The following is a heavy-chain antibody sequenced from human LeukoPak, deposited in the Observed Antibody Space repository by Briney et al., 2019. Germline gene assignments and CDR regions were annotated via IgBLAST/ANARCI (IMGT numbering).Heavy chain of an antibody. Sequence: ASVKVSCKASGYTFTAYYMHWVQQVPGQGLEWMGWINLNSGGTNYAQKFQGRVTMTRDTSISTAYMELSSLRSEDTAVYFCARGRITDYYDSSGFSPRDYWGQGTLVTVSA. D-gene: IGHD3-22*01. J-gene: IGHJ4*02. V-gene: IGHV1-2*02. CDR1: GYTFTAYY. CDR2: INLNSGGT. CDR3: ARGRITDYYDSSGFSPRDY.